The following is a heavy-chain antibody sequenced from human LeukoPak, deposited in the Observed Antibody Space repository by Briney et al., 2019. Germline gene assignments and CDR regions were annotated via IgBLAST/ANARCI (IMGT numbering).Heavy chain of an antibody. Sequence: PSETLSLTCAVYGGSFSGYYWSWIRQPPGKGLEWIGEINHSGSTNYNPSLKSRVTISVDTSKNQFSLKLSSVTAADTAVYYRASRAGGQWLVLWYFDLWGRGTLVTVSS. J-gene: IGHJ2*01. CDR1: GGSFSGYY. D-gene: IGHD6-19*01. CDR2: INHSGST. CDR3: ASRAGGQWLVLWYFDL. V-gene: IGHV4-34*01.